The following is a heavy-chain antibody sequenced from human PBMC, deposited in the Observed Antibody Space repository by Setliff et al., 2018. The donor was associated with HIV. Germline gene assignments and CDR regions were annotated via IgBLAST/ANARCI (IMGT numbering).Heavy chain of an antibody. CDR1: GGSISSHN. CDR3: ARDGPLEGSYRYYYYYMDV. D-gene: IGHD3-10*01. CDR2: IYYRRST. Sequence: SETLSLTCTVSGGSISSHNWSWIGQPPGKALEWIGYIYYRRSTNYTPSLKSRVTISVDTSKNQFSLKLSSVTAADTAVYYCARDGPLEGSYRYYYYYMDVWGKGTTVTVSS. J-gene: IGHJ6*03. V-gene: IGHV4-59*11.